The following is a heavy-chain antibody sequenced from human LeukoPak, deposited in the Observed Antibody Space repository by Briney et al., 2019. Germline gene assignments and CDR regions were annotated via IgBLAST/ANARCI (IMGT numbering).Heavy chain of an antibody. V-gene: IGHV3-7*03. Sequence: GGSLRLSCAASGFTFSSYWMSWVRQAPGKGLEWVANIKQDGSEKYYVDSVKGRFTISRDNAKNSLYLQMNSLRAEDTAVYYCARMTTVTSSHYYYYYYMDVWGKGTTVTISS. CDR3: ARMTTVTSSHYYYYYYMDV. CDR2: IKQDGSEK. CDR1: GFTFSSYW. J-gene: IGHJ6*03. D-gene: IGHD4-17*01.